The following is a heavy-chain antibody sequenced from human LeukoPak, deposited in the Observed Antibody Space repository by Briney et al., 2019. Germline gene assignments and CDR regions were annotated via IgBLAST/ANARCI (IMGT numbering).Heavy chain of an antibody. D-gene: IGHD3-10*01. V-gene: IGHV1-18*01. CDR3: AREAGSGSYYMFDY. J-gene: IGHJ4*02. CDR2: ISTYDGNT. Sequence: ASVKVSCKASGYTFINYAINWVRQAPGQGLEWMGWISTYDGNTDYAQNFQGRVTMTTDTSTSTAYMELGNLRSDDTAVYYCAREAGSGSYYMFDYWGQGTQVTVSP. CDR1: GYTFINYA.